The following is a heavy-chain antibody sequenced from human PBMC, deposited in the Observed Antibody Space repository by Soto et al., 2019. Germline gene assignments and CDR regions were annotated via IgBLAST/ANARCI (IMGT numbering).Heavy chain of an antibody. V-gene: IGHV3-74*01. CDR1: GFTFSSYW. CDR3: ARFNVGEDHFDS. J-gene: IGHJ4*02. CDR2: INTDGSTT. Sequence: EVQLVESGGGLVQPGGSLRLYCAASGFTFSSYWMPWVRQAPGKGLVWVSRINTDGSTTSDADSVKGRFTISRDNAKSTLYLQMNSLRAEDTAVDYCARFNVGEDHFDSWGQGTLVTVSS. D-gene: IGHD1-26*01.